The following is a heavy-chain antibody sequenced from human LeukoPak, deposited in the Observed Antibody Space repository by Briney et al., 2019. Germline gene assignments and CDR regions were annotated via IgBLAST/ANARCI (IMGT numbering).Heavy chain of an antibody. CDR2: INPNSGGT. V-gene: IGHV1-2*02. J-gene: IGHJ5*02. Sequence: ASVKVSCKASGYTFTGYYMHWVRQAPGQGLEWMGWINPNSGGTNYAQKFQGRVTMTRDTSISTAYMELSRLRSDDTAVYYCARGSYYYGSGSPFDWFDPWGQGTLVTVSS. CDR3: ARGSYYYGSGSPFDWFDP. CDR1: GYTFTGYY. D-gene: IGHD3-10*01.